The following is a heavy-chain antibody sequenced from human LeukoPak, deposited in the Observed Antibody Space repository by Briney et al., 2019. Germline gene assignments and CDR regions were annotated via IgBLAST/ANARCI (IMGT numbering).Heavy chain of an antibody. V-gene: IGHV3-23*01. CDR2: ISGSGGST. CDR3: AKFPGIVVVPAAPDAFDI. J-gene: IGHJ3*02. D-gene: IGHD2-2*01. CDR1: GSTFSSYA. Sequence: HPGGSLRLSCAASGSTFSSYAMSWVRQAPGKGLEWVSAISGSGGSTYYADFVKGRFTISRDNSKNTLYLQMNSLRAEDTAVYYCAKFPGIVVVPAAPDAFDIWGQGTMVTVSS.